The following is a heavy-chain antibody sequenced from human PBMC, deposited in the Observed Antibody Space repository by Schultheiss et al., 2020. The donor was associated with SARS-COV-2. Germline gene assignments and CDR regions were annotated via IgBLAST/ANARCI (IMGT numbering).Heavy chain of an antibody. CDR1: GYTFTSYY. V-gene: IGHV1-2*02. CDR2: VNPNSGGT. Sequence: ASVKVSCKASGYTFTSYYMHWVRQAPGQGLEWMGWVNPNSGGTNYAQKFQGRVTITADESTSTAYMELSSLRAEDTAVYYCAKDDGIVGPRSAFDYWGQGTLVTVSS. D-gene: IGHD1-26*01. CDR3: AKDDGIVGPRSAFDY. J-gene: IGHJ4*02.